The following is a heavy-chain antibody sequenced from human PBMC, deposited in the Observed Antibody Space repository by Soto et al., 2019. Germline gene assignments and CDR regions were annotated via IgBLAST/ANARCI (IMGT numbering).Heavy chain of an antibody. J-gene: IGHJ4*02. D-gene: IGHD6-19*01. Sequence: QVQLVQSGAEVRKPGSSVKVSCKASGGTFTTYDISWVRQAPGQGLEWMGGIIPLFDATKYAQKFQGRVTITADKFTGTAYMELSSLRSEDTAMYYCARERSSSWYNGTFYFDSWGQGTLVTGSS. CDR2: IIPLFDAT. V-gene: IGHV1-69*06. CDR3: ARERSSSWYNGTFYFDS. CDR1: GGTFTTYD.